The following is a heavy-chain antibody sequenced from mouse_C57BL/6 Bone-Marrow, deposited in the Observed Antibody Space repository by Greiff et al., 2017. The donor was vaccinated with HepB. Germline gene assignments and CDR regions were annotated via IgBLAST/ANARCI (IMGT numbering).Heavy chain of an antibody. J-gene: IGHJ4*01. CDR3: ARTIYYYGSSYFYYARDY. CDR1: GYAFSSSW. V-gene: IGHV1-82*01. D-gene: IGHD1-1*01. Sequence: VQLQQSGPELVKPGASVKISCKASGYAFSSSWMNWVKQRPGKGLEWIGRIYPGDGDTNYNGKFKGKATLTADKSSSTAYMQLSSLTSEDSAVYFCARTIYYYGSSYFYYARDYWGQGTSVTVSS. CDR2: IYPGDGDT.